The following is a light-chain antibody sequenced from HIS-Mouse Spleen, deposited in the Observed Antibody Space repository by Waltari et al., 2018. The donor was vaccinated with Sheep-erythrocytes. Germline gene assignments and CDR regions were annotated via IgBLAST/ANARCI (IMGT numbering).Light chain of an antibody. V-gene: IGLV2-23*01. J-gene: IGLJ3*02. CDR2: EGS. Sequence: QSALTQPRPVSGSPGPSVTISCTGTSRDVGIYNLVSWYQQHPGKAPKLMIYEGSKRPSGVSNRFSGSKSGNTASLTISGLQAEDEADYYCCSYAGSSTPWVFGGGTKLTVL. CDR3: CSYAGSSTPWV. CDR1: SRDVGIYNL.